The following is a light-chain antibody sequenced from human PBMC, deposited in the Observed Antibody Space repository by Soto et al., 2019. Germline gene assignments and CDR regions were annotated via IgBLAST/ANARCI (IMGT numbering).Light chain of an antibody. CDR3: QQHGSTPPLP. CDR1: QSVSSSY. CDR2: GAS. Sequence: EFVLTQSPGTLSLSPGERATLSCRASQSVSSSYLAWYQQKPGQAPRILIYGASTRATGIPDRFSGSGSGTEFTLTISSLEPEDFAVYYCQQHGSTPPLPFGGGTKVEIK. V-gene: IGKV3-20*01. J-gene: IGKJ4*01.